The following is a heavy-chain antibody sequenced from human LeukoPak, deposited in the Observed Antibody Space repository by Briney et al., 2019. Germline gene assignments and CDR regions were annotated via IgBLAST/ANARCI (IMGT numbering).Heavy chain of an antibody. CDR2: IYHSGRT. J-gene: IGHJ5*02. CDR1: GASVSRDY. CDR3: AKHPFQYPFDH. D-gene: IGHD4-4*01. Sequence: PSETLSLTCTVSGASVSRDYWSWIRQPPGKGLEGVGYIYHSGRTTSNPSPKSRASLSLDTSNNQFSLKLSSVTAADTAVYYCAKHPFQYPFDHWGQGTVVSVSS. V-gene: IGHV4-59*08.